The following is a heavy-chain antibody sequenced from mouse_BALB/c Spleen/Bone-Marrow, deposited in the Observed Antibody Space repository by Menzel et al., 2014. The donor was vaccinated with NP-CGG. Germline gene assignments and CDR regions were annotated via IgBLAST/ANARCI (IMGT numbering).Heavy chain of an antibody. CDR2: IDPANGNT. D-gene: IGHD2-4*01. CDR3: AGYDYYQAWFAY. CDR1: GFNIKDTY. Sequence: VQLQQSGAELVKPGASVKLSCTASGFNIKDTYMHWVKQRPEQGLVWIGRIDPANGNTKYDPKFQGKATITADTSSNTAYLQLSSLTSEDTAVYYCAGYDYYQAWFAYWGQGTLVTVSA. J-gene: IGHJ3*01. V-gene: IGHV14-3*02.